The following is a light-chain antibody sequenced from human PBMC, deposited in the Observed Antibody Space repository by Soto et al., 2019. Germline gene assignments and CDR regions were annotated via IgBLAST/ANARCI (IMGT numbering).Light chain of an antibody. CDR2: AAS. J-gene: IGKJ1*01. CDR3: LQDYNYPRT. Sequence: AIQMTQSSSSLSGSVGDRGTITCRASQGIRNDLGWYQQKSGKAPKLLIYAASSLQSGVPSRFSGSGSGTDFTLTISRLQPEDFATYYCLQDYNYPRTFGQGTKVDIK. V-gene: IGKV1-6*01. CDR1: QGIRND.